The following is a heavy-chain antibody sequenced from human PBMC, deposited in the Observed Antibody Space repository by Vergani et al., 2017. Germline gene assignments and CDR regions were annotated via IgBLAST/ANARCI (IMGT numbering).Heavy chain of an antibody. V-gene: IGHV4-38-2*01. D-gene: IGHD3-10*01. CDR3: ARPFYYGSGPWGRGAFDI. CDR1: GYSISSGYY. J-gene: IGHJ3*02. Sequence: QVQLPESGPGLVKPSETLSLTCAVSGYSISSGYYWGWIRQPPGKGLEWIGSIYHSGSTYYNPSLKSRVTISVDTSKNQFSLKLSSVTAADTAVYYCARPFYYGSGPWGRGAFDIWGQGTMVTVSS. CDR2: IYHSGST.